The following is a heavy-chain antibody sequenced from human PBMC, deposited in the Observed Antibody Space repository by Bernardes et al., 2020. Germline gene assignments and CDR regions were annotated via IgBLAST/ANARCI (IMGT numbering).Heavy chain of an antibody. Sequence: GGSLRLSCAASGFTFNTYTMNWVRQAPGKGLEWVSSISRSDSYIYYADSVKGRFTISRDNAKNSLYLQMDSLRAEDTAVYYCARAPDYYYMDVWGKGTPVTVSS. CDR3: ARAPDYYYMDV. CDR1: GFTFNTYT. J-gene: IGHJ6*03. V-gene: IGHV3-21*01. CDR2: ISRSDSYI.